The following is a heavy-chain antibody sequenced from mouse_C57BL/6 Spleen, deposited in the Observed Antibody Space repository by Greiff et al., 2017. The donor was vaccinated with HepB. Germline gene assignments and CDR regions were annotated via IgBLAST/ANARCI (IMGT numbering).Heavy chain of an antibody. V-gene: IGHV1-62-2*01. Sequence: QVQLKQSGAELVKPGASVKLSCKASGYTFTEYTIHWVKQRSGQGLEWIGWFYPGSGSIKYNEKFKDKATLTADKSSSTVYMELSRLTSEDSAVYFCARHERTYGYDVEAYFDYWGQGTTLTVSS. CDR3: ARHERTYGYDVEAYFDY. CDR1: GYTFTEYT. CDR2: FYPGSGSI. D-gene: IGHD2-2*01. J-gene: IGHJ2*01.